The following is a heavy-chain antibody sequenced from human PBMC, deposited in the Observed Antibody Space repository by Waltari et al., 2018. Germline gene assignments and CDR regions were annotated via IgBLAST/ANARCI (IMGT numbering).Heavy chain of an antibody. Sequence: QVQLQQWGAGLLKPSETLSLTCAVYGGSFSGYYWSWIRQPPGKGLEWIGEINHSGSTKYNPSCKRRVTKSVDTSKNQFSLKLRSVTAADTAVYYCAGGQLVESRWYYFDYWGQGTLVTVSS. CDR2: INHSGST. CDR1: GGSFSGYY. J-gene: IGHJ4*02. V-gene: IGHV4-34*01. CDR3: AGGQLVESRWYYFDY. D-gene: IGHD1-1*01.